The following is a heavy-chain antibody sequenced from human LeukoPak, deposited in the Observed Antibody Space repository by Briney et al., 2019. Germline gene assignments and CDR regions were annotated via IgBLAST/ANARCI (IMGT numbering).Heavy chain of an antibody. D-gene: IGHD3-10*01. J-gene: IGHJ4*02. CDR2: VHYSGNT. Sequence: PSENLSLTCTVSGGSISGYYHDWVRQSPGMGLKWIGLVHYSGNTNYNPSLKSRVSIPTDTTKNQFSLELTSVTAADTAVYYCVIGRGWQPDYWGQGIPVTAPS. CDR3: VIGRGWQPDY. V-gene: IGHV4-59*03. CDR1: GGSISGYY.